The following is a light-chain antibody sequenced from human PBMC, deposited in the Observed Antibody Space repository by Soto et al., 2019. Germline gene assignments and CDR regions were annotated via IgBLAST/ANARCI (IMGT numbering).Light chain of an antibody. Sequence: EISLTQSPSTVSLSSVERATLSCRASQSISRYLAWYQQKPGQAPRLLIYDASNRATGIPARFSGSGSGTDFTLTISSLEPEDFAVYYCQQRGNWPSFGGGTKVDIK. J-gene: IGKJ4*01. V-gene: IGKV3-11*01. CDR1: QSISRY. CDR3: QQRGNWPS. CDR2: DAS.